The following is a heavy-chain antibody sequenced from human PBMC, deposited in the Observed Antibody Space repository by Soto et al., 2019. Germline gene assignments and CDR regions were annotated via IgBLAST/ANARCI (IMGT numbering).Heavy chain of an antibody. CDR1: GFTFSSYG. V-gene: IGHV3-30*03. D-gene: IGHD3-16*01. Sequence: QVQLVESGGGVVQPGRSLRLACAASGFTFSSYGMHWVRQAPGKGLEWVAVISYDGSNKYYVDSVLGRFTISRDNSKNMLYLQMNSLRPEDTAVYYSATRGFTGQFDDWGQGTLVTVSS. J-gene: IGHJ4*02. CDR2: ISYDGSNK. CDR3: ATRGFTGQFDD.